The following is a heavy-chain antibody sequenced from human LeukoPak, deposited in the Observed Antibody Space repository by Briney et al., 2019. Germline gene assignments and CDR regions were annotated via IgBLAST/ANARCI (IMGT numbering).Heavy chain of an antibody. CDR1: GGSISSSSYY. V-gene: IGHV4-39*01. CDR3: ARSFGSGYYTSTGWFDP. J-gene: IGHJ5*02. CDR2: IYYSGST. D-gene: IGHD3-3*01. Sequence: SETLSLTCTVSGGSISSSSYYWVWIRPPPGKGLDWIGSIYYSGSTYYNPSLKSRVTISVDTSKNQFSLKLSSVTAADTAVYYCARSFGSGYYTSTGWFDPWGQGTLVTVSS.